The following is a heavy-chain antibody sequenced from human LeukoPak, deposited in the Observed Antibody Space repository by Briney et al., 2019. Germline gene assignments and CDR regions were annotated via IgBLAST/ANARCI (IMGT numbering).Heavy chain of an antibody. D-gene: IGHD3-10*01. CDR2: IYSGGRT. J-gene: IGHJ4*02. CDR1: GFSVSSNY. Sequence: GGSLRLSCAASGFSVSSNYMNWVRQAPGKGLEWVSVIYSGGRTYYADSVKDRFTISRDNAKNSLYLQMNSLRAEDTAIYYCARVVGYYGSGNYYFDYWGQGTLVTVSS. V-gene: IGHV3-66*01. CDR3: ARVVGYYGSGNYYFDY.